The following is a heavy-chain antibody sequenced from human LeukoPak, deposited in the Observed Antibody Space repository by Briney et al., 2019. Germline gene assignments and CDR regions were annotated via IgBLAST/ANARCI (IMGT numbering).Heavy chain of an antibody. CDR1: GFTFSSSW. Sequence: GGSLRLSCAASGFTFSSSWMSWVRQAPGKGLEWVANIKQDGSEKYYVDSVKGRFTISRDNAKNSLYLQMNSLRAEDTAVYYCARCGRGGLIDYWGQGTLVTVSS. CDR2: IKQDGSEK. D-gene: IGHD3-16*01. J-gene: IGHJ4*02. CDR3: ARCGRGGLIDY. V-gene: IGHV3-7*03.